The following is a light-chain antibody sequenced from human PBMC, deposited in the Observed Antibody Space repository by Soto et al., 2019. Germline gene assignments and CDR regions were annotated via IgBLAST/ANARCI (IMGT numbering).Light chain of an antibody. CDR2: DVS. Sequence: EVVLTQSPATLSLSPGEGATLSCRASQSVTIYLAWYQKKSGQPPRLLIYDVSKRATGIPARFSGSGSGTDFNLHIASLEPEDSAFYFCQQRSNWPPTFGQGTRLEIK. V-gene: IGKV3-11*01. CDR3: QQRSNWPPT. J-gene: IGKJ5*01. CDR1: QSVTIY.